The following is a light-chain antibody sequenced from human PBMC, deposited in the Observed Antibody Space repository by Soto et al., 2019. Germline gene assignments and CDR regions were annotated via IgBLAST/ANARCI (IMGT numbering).Light chain of an antibody. CDR2: GNS. Sequence: QSVLTQPPSVSGAPGQRVTISCTGSSSNIGAGYDGHWYQQLPGTAPKLLIYGNSNRPSGVPDRFSGSKSGTSASLAITGLQAEDEADYYCQSYDSSLSGWVFGGGTKVTVL. V-gene: IGLV1-40*01. CDR1: SSNIGAGYD. CDR3: QSYDSSLSGWV. J-gene: IGLJ3*02.